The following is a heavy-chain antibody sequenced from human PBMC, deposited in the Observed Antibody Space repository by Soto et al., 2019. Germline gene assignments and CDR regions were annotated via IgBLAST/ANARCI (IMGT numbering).Heavy chain of an antibody. D-gene: IGHD3-16*01. V-gene: IGHV4-39*01. CDR2: IYYSGST. Sequence: SETLSLTCTVSGGSISSSSYYWGWIRQPPGKGLEWIGSIYYSGSTYYNPSLKSRVTISVDTSKNQFSLKLSSVTAADTAVYYCARPLNMQPGEDRGYYYYGMDVWGQGTTVTVSS. CDR1: GGSISSSSYY. J-gene: IGHJ6*02. CDR3: ARPLNMQPGEDRGYYYYGMDV.